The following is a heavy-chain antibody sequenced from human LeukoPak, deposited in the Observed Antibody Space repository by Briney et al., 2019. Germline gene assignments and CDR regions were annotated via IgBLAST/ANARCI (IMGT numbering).Heavy chain of an antibody. V-gene: IGHV1-18*01. Sequence: RASVKVSCKASGYTFTSYGISWVRQAPGQGLEWMGWISAYNGNTNYAQKLQGRVTMTTDTSTSTAYMELRSLRSDDTAVYYCARERSYDFWSGYYSHDAFDIWGQGTMVTVSS. CDR1: GYTFTSYG. CDR2: ISAYNGNT. D-gene: IGHD3-3*01. J-gene: IGHJ3*02. CDR3: ARERSYDFWSGYYSHDAFDI.